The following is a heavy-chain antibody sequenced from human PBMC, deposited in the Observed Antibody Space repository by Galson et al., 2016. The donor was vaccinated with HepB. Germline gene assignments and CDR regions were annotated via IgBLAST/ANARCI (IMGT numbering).Heavy chain of an antibody. J-gene: IGHJ4*02. CDR2: IYYSGST. D-gene: IGHD5-18*01. Sequence: SETLSLTCTVSGDSISNYYWSWIRQPPGKGLEWIGYIYYSGSTNYNPSLKSRVTISVDTSKNQFSLKLSSVTAADTAVYYCARVSGDTAMVEPDYYFDYWGQGTLVTVSS. V-gene: IGHV4-59*01. CDR3: ARVSGDTAMVEPDYYFDY. CDR1: GDSISNYY.